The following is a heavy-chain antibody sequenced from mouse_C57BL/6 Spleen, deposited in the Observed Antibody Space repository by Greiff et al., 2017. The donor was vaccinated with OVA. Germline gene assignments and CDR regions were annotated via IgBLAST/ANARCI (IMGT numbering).Heavy chain of an antibody. V-gene: IGHV5-17*01. CDR3: AITTVVATGAMDY. CDR1: GFTFSDYG. Sequence: EVKLMESGGGLVKPGGSLKLSCAASGFTFSDYGMHWVRQAPEKGLEWVAYISSGSSTIYYADTVKGRFTISRDNAKNTLFLQMTSLRSEDTAMYYCAITTVVATGAMDYWGQGTSVTVSS. CDR2: ISSGSSTI. D-gene: IGHD1-1*01. J-gene: IGHJ4*01.